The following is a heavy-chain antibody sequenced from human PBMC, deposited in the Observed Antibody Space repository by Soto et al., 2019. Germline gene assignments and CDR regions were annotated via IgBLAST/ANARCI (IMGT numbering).Heavy chain of an antibody. Sequence: QVQLQASGPGLVKPSETLSLTCTASGGSISSYYWSWIRQPPGKGLEWIGYIYYSGSTNYNPSLKSPVTMSVDTAKDLSARKMSSGTGADTALYYCAMHNAMYDFLNCHSRPDYIDVWGKGATITV. V-gene: IGHV4-59*08. CDR3: AMHNAMYDFLNCHSRPDYIDV. D-gene: IGHD3-9*01. J-gene: IGHJ6*03. CDR1: GGSISSYY. CDR2: IYYSGST.